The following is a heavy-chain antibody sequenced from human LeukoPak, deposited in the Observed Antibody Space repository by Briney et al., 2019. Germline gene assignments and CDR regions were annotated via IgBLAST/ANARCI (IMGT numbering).Heavy chain of an antibody. CDR2: IYYSGST. CDR1: GGSISSGGYS. D-gene: IGHD1-26*01. J-gene: IGHJ4*02. V-gene: IGHV4-30-4*07. CDR3: ARVQTGSCFDY. Sequence: KPSETLSLTCAVSGGSISSGGYSWSWIRQPPGKGLEWIGYIYYSGSTYYNPSLKSRVTISVDTSKNQFSLNLSSVTSADTAIYYCARVQTGSCFDYWGQGTLVTVSS.